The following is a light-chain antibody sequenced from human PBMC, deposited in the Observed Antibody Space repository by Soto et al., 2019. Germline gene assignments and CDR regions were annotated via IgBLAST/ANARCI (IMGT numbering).Light chain of an antibody. J-gene: IGKJ1*01. V-gene: IGKV3-20*01. Sequence: VLTQSPGTLSLSPGERATLSCRASQSVSSSYLAWYQQKPGQAPRLLIYGASSRATGIPDRFSGSGSGTDFTLTISRLEPEDFAVYYCQQYGSSPRTLGQGTKV. CDR1: QSVSSSY. CDR2: GAS. CDR3: QQYGSSPRT.